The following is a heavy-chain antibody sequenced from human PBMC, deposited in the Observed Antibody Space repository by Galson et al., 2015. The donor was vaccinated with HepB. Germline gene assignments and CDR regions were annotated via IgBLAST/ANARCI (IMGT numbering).Heavy chain of an antibody. Sequence: LRLSCAASGFPFSSYGMHWVRQAPGKGLEWVAVIWYDGSNKYYADSVKGRFTFSRDNSKNTLYLQMNSLRAEDTAVYYCARDQATVTTLGWVFDYWGQGTLVTVSS. CDR3: ARDQATVTTLGWVFDY. J-gene: IGHJ4*02. D-gene: IGHD4-17*01. V-gene: IGHV3-33*01. CDR2: IWYDGSNK. CDR1: GFPFSSYG.